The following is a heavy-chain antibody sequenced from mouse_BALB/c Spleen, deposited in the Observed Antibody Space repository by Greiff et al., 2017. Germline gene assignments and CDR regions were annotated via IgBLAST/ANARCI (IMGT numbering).Heavy chain of an antibody. Sequence: VQLQQSGAELARPGASVKLSCKASGYTFTSYTMHWVKQRPGQGLEWIGYINPSSGYTNYNQKFKDKATLTADKSSSTAYMQLSSLTSEDSAVYYCARDRDFYYAMDYWGQGTSVTVSS. D-gene: IGHD3-2*01. J-gene: IGHJ4*01. CDR2: INPSSGYT. V-gene: IGHV1-4*01. CDR3: ARDRDFYYAMDY. CDR1: GYTFTSYT.